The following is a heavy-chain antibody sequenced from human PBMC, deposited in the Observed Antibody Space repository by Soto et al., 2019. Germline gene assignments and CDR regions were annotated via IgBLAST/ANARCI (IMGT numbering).Heavy chain of an antibody. CDR2: IYYSGST. CDR3: ARGLVGATTLRFDY. D-gene: IGHD1-26*01. Sequence: PSETLSLTCTVSGGSISSYYWSWIRQPPGKGLEWIGYIYYSGSTNYNPSLKSRVTISVDTSKNQFSLKLSSVTAADTAVYYCARGLVGATTLRFDYWGQGTLVTVSS. CDR1: GGSISSYY. J-gene: IGHJ4*02. V-gene: IGHV4-59*01.